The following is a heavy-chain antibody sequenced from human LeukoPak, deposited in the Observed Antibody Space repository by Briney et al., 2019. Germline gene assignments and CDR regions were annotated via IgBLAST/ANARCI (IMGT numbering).Heavy chain of an antibody. CDR3: ARVTSSGYYYYGMDV. Sequence: ASVKVSCKASGYTFTSYGISWVRQALGQGLEWMGWISAYNGNTNYAQKLQGRVTMTTDTSTSTAYMELRSLRSDDTAVYYCARVTSSGYYYYGMDVWGQGTTVTVSS. CDR2: ISAYNGNT. V-gene: IGHV1-18*01. CDR1: GYTFTSYG. D-gene: IGHD3-3*01. J-gene: IGHJ6*02.